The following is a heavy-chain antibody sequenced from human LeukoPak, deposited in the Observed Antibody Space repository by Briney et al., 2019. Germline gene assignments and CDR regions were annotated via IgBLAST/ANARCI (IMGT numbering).Heavy chain of an antibody. CDR3: ARHPNLDY. V-gene: IGHV1-2*02. Sequence: ASVTVSCTASVYTFTVYYLHWVRQAPGQGLEWMGWIDPNSGGTSYAQKFQGRVTMTRDTSISTAYMELSSLRSDDTAVYYCARHPNLDYWGQGTLVTVSS. CDR2: IDPNSGGT. J-gene: IGHJ4*02. CDR1: VYTFTVYY.